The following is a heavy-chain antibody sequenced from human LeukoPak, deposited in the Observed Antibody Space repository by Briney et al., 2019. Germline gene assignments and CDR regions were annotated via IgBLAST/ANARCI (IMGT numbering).Heavy chain of an antibody. CDR2: ISWNSGSI. V-gene: IGHV3-9*01. CDR1: GFTFDDYA. D-gene: IGHD5-24*01. Sequence: GRSLRLSCAASGFTFDDYAMHWVRQAPGKGLEWVSGISWNSGSIGHADSVKGRFTISRDNAKNSLYLQMNSLRAEDTALYYCAKDYHDEEMAFDYWGQGTLVTVSS. J-gene: IGHJ4*02. CDR3: AKDYHDEEMAFDY.